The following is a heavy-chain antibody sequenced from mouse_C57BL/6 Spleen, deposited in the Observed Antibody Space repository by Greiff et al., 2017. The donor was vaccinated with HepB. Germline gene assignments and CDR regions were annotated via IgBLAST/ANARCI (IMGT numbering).Heavy chain of an antibody. Sequence: QVQLQQPGAELVRPGTSVKLSCKASGYTFTSYWMHWVKQRPGQGLEWIGVIDPSDSYTNYNQKFKGKATLTVDTSSSTAYMQLSSLTSEDSAVYYCARKDLITTVVDYYFDYWGQGTTLTVSS. D-gene: IGHD1-1*01. CDR3: ARKDLITTVVDYYFDY. CDR2: IDPSDSYT. J-gene: IGHJ2*01. CDR1: GYTFTSYW. V-gene: IGHV1-59*01.